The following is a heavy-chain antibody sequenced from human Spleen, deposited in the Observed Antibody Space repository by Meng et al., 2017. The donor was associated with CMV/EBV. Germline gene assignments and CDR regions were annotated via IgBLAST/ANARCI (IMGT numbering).Heavy chain of an antibody. CDR3: ARQDEYSPWVTFDY. CDR1: GYFFNIHW. J-gene: IGHJ4*02. Sequence: GESLKISCKGSGYFFNIHWIGWVRQMPGKGPEWMGIIFPADSDARYSPSFQGQVTFSVDKSINTAYLQWSSLKASDTAVYYCARQDEYSPWVTFDYWGQGTLVTVSS. V-gene: IGHV5-51*01. CDR2: IFPADSDA. D-gene: IGHD4-11*01.